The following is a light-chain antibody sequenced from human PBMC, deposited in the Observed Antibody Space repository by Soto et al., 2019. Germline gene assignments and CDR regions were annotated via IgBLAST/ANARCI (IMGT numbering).Light chain of an antibody. Sequence: EIVLTQSPATLSLSPGERATLSCRASQSIGLAIAWYQHKPGQAPRLLIFDASQRATGIPARFRGSGSGTDFTLSISSLEPEDFAVYYCQQYDNWPRTFGQGTKVDTK. J-gene: IGKJ1*01. V-gene: IGKV3-11*01. CDR3: QQYDNWPRT. CDR1: QSIGLA. CDR2: DAS.